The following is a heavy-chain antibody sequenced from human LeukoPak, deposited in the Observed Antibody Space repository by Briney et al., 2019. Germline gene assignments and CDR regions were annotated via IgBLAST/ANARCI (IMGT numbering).Heavy chain of an antibody. CDR2: ISGSGGST. D-gene: IGHD6-25*01. V-gene: IGHV3-23*01. J-gene: IGHJ6*03. Sequence: GGSLRLSCAASGFTFSSYGMSWVRQAPGKGLEWVSAISGSGGSTYYADSVKGRFTISRDNSKNTLYLQMNSLRAEDTAVYYCAKAPALYSYYYMDVWGKGTTVTVSS. CDR1: GFTFSSYG. CDR3: AKAPALYSYYYMDV.